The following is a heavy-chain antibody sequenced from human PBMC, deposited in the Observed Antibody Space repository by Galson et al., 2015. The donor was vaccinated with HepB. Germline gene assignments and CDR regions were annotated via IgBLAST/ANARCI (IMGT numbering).Heavy chain of an antibody. Sequence: SLRLSCAASGFTFSSYSMNWVRQAPGKGLEWVSSISSSSSYIYYADSVKGRFTISRDNAKNSLYLQMNSLRAEDTAVYYCARDQESSGTAMVYYYMDVWGKGTTVTVSS. CDR2: ISSSSSYI. V-gene: IGHV3-21*01. CDR1: GFTFSSYS. CDR3: ARDQESSGTAMVYYYMDV. D-gene: IGHD5-18*01. J-gene: IGHJ6*03.